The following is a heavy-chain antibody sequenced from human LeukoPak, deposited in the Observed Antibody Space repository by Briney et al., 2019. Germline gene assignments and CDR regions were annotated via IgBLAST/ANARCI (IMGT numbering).Heavy chain of an antibody. CDR3: ANVGGGRIAAAGSHY. CDR2: VGGSDGST. V-gene: IGHV3-23*01. CDR1: GLTFSGYA. D-gene: IGHD6-13*01. Sequence: GGSLRLSCAASGLTFSGYAMTWVRQAPGKGLEWVSGVGGSDGSTFYADSVKGRFTISRDNSKNTLYLQMNSLRVEDTAVYYCANVGGGRIAAAGSHYWGQGTLVTVSS. J-gene: IGHJ4*02.